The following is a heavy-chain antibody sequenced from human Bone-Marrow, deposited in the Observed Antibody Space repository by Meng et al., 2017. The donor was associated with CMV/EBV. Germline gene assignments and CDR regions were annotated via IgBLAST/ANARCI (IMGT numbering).Heavy chain of an antibody. V-gene: IGHV1-8*01. CDR1: GYTFTSYD. D-gene: IGHD2-21*01. Sequence: ASVKVSCKASGYTFTSYDINWVRQATRQGLEWMGWMNPNSGNTGYAQKFQGRVTMTRNTSISTAYMELSSLRSEDTAVYYCASPFPRGLLAHYRAYYGMDVWGQGTTVTVSS. J-gene: IGHJ6*02. CDR2: MNPNSGNT. CDR3: ASPFPRGLLAHYRAYYGMDV.